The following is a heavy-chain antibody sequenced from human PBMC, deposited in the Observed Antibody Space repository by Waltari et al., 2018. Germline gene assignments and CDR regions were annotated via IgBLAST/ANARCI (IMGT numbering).Heavy chain of an antibody. CDR2: ISGSGGRT. V-gene: IGHV3-23*01. D-gene: IGHD1-1*01. J-gene: IGHJ3*02. CDR1: GFTFSSYA. Sequence: EVQLLESGGGLVQPGGSLRLSCAASGFTFSSYAMSWVRQAPGKGLEWVSAISGSGGRTYYADSVKGRFTISRDNSKNTLYLQMNSLRAEDTAVYYCAKDLSWNGDAFDIWGQGTMVTVSS. CDR3: AKDLSWNGDAFDI.